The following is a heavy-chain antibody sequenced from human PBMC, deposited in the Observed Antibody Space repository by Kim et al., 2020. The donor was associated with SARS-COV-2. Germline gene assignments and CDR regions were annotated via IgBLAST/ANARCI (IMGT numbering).Heavy chain of an antibody. CDR2: IWYDGSNK. CDR1: GFTFSSYG. D-gene: IGHD5-18*01. Sequence: GGSLRLSCAASGFTFSSYGMHWVRQAPGKGLEWVAVIWYDGSNKYYADSVKGRFTISRDNSKNTLYLQMNSLRAEDTAVYYCARASGYSYGSGDYWGQGTLVTVSS. CDR3: ARASGYSYGSGDY. J-gene: IGHJ4*02. V-gene: IGHV3-33*01.